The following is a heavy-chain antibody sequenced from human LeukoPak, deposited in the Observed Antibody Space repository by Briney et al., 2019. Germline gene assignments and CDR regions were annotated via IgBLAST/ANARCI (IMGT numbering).Heavy chain of an antibody. CDR1: GFTFSSYA. V-gene: IGHV3-23*01. CDR2: IRGSGGST. D-gene: IGHD3-22*01. J-gene: IGHJ4*02. CDR3: ARLRSSGYYYAIFDN. Sequence: GGSLRLSCAASGFTFSSYAMSWVRQAPGKGLEWVSAIRGSGGSTYYADSVKGRFTISRDNAKNSLYLQMNSLRAEDTAVYYCARLRSSGYYYAIFDNWGQGTLVTVSS.